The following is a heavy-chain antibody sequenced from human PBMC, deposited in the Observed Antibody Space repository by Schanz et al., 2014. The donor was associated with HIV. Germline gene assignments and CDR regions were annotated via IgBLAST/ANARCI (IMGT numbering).Heavy chain of an antibody. CDR2: INSDGSST. J-gene: IGHJ4*02. CDR1: GSTFSSYW. V-gene: IGHV3-74*01. Sequence: EVQLVESGGGLVQPGGSLRLSCAASGSTFSSYWMHWVRQAPGKGLVWVSRINSDGSSTNYADSVKGRLTISRDKSKNTLYLQMNSLRVEDTAVYYCAKMARSVAANTNFDYWGQGTLVTVSS. CDR3: AKMARSVAANTNFDY. D-gene: IGHD6-19*01.